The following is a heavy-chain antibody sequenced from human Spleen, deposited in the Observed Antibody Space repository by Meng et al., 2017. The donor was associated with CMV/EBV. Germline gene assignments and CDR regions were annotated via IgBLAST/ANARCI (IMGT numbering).Heavy chain of an antibody. J-gene: IGHJ6*02. V-gene: IGHV3-30-3*01. D-gene: IGHD2-2*01. CDR3: ARDSNYCSSTSCYVYYYYGMDV. CDR2: ISYDGSNK. CDR1: GFTFSSYA. Sequence: GESLKISCAASGFTFSSYAMHWVRQAPGKGLEWVAVISYDGSNKYYADSVKGRFTISRDNSKNTLYLQINSLRAEDTAVYYCARDSNYCSSTSCYVYYYYGMDVWGQGTTVTVSS.